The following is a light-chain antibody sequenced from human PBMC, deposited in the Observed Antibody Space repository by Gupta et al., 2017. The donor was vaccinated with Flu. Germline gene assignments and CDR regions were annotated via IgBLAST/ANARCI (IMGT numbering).Light chain of an antibody. V-gene: IGLV1-44*01. J-gene: IGLJ1*01. CDR3: AACDNSLNSFYL. Sequence: QSVLTQPPLASGTPGQRVTLSCSGSGSNIGTNSVNCYRQFPDTAPRLLIYRDVQRPSGVPERFSASKSGTAASLALTGLQSDDEADSYCAACDNSLNSFYLFGTGAKVTVL. CDR2: RDV. CDR1: GSNIGTNS.